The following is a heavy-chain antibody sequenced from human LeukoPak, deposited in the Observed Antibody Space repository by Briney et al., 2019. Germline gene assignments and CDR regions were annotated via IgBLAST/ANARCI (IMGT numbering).Heavy chain of an antibody. CDR2: ISSSSSTI. CDR3: AKKGYYDGSGYYMYYFDH. D-gene: IGHD3-22*01. J-gene: IGHJ4*02. CDR1: GFTFSSYS. Sequence: GGSLRLPCAASGFTFSSYSMNWVRQAPGKGLEWVSYISSSSSTIYYADSVKGRFTISRDNAKNSLYLQMNSLRAEDTAVYYCAKKGYYDGSGYYMYYFDHWGQGTLVTVSS. V-gene: IGHV3-48*01.